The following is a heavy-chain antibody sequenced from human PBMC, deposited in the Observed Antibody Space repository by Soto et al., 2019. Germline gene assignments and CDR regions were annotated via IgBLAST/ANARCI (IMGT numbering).Heavy chain of an antibody. CDR1: GASVRSDYYY. CDR3: ARGPTADKVDY. V-gene: IGHV4-30-4*01. D-gene: IGHD2-21*02. J-gene: IGHJ4*02. Sequence: QVQLQEPGPGLVEPSQTLSRTCTVSGASVRSDYYYWSWIRQPPGRGLEWIGHLYNSGSTYSNPALKSRVTVSLDTDKNQCSLKLSSVTAADTAVYYCARGPTADKVDYWGQGTLVTVSS. CDR2: LYNSGST.